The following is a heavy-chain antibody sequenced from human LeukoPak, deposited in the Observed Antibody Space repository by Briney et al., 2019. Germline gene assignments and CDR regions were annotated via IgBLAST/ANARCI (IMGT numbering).Heavy chain of an antibody. CDR3: ARDGWKTPERGIIPLDP. V-gene: IGHV4-59*12. Sequence: PSETLSLTCTVSGGSISSYYWSWIRQPPGKGLEWIGYIYYSGSTNYNPSLKSRVTISVDRSKNQFSLKLSSVTAADTAVYYCARDGWKTPERGIIPLDPWGQGTLVTVSS. D-gene: IGHD4-23*01. CDR1: GGSISSYY. CDR2: IYYSGST. J-gene: IGHJ5*02.